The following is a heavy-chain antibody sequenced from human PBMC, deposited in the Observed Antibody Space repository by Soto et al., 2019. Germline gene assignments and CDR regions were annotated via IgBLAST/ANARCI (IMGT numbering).Heavy chain of an antibody. D-gene: IGHD6-13*01. CDR1: GFAFNRFG. Sequence: QVQLVESGGGVVRPGRSLRLSCAASGFAFNRFGVHWVRQAPGKGLEWVAVIWYDESNKFYADSVKGRFSISRDNSKNTLYLQMNSRRGEDTAVDYCVRDDGVAAAGPSYYYAMDVWGQGTTVIVSS. CDR3: VRDDGVAAAGPSYYYAMDV. CDR2: IWYDESNK. J-gene: IGHJ6*02. V-gene: IGHV3-33*01.